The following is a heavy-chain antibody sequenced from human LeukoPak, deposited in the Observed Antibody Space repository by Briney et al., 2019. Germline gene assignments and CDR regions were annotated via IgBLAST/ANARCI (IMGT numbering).Heavy chain of an antibody. CDR3: AREGRGYSFSEYYYYGMDV. V-gene: IGHV1-69*13. CDR2: IIPIFGTA. CDR1: GYTFTSYG. Sequence: ASVKVSCKASGYTFTSYGISWVRQAPGQGLEWMGGIIPIFGTANYAQKFQGRVTITADESTSTAYMELSSLRSEDTAVYYCAREGRGYSFSEYYYYGMDVWGQGTTVTVSS. D-gene: IGHD5-18*01. J-gene: IGHJ6*02.